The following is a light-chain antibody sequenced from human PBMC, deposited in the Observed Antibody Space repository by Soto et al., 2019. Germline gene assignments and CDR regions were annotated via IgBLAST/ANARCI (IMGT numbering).Light chain of an antibody. CDR3: QQYFDVPFT. Sequence: DIVMTQSPDSLAVSLGERATINCKSSQSVLYSSNNKNHLAWYQKKPGQPPQLIIYWASTRESGVPERFSGSGSGTDFTLTISSLEAEDVAFYWCQQYFDVPFTFGGGTKVDIK. V-gene: IGKV4-1*01. CDR1: QSVLYSSNNKNH. J-gene: IGKJ4*01. CDR2: WAS.